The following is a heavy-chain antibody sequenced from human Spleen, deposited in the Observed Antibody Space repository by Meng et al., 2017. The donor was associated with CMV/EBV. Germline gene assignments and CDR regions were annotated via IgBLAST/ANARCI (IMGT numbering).Heavy chain of an antibody. Sequence: SETLSLTCTVSGGSVTSSRTHWTWIRQPPGKGLEWIGYISFIGSTNYNPSPKSRVTISLDTSKNEFSLKVRSMTAADTAVYYCARDRLSDYSDIPMDVWGQGTTVTVSS. CDR2: ISFIGST. J-gene: IGHJ6*02. CDR3: ARDRLSDYSDIPMDV. CDR1: GGSVTSSRTH. D-gene: IGHD4-11*01. V-gene: IGHV4-61*01.